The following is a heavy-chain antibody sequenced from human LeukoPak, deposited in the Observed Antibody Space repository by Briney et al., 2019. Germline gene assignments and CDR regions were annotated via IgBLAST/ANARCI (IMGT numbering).Heavy chain of an antibody. D-gene: IGHD2-21*01. CDR3: ARGWWLWLPDY. J-gene: IGHJ4*02. CDR2: IYHSGST. V-gene: IGHV4-38-2*01. CDR1: GYSISSGYY. Sequence: SGTLSLTCAVSGYSISSGYYWGWIRQPPGKGLEWIGSIYHSGSTYYNPSLKSRVTISVDTSKNQFSLKLSSVTAADTAVYYCARGWWLWLPDYWGQGTLVTVSS.